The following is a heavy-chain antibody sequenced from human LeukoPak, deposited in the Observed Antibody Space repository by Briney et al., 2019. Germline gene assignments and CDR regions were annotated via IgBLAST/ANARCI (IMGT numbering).Heavy chain of an antibody. Sequence: SVKISCKASGGTFSSYAISWVRQAPGQGLEWMGGIIPIFGTANYAQKFQGRVTITADESTSTAYMELSSLRSEDTAVYYCARVGSGGSGSSSVYYYYYMDVWGKGTTVTISS. D-gene: IGHD3-10*01. CDR3: ARVGSGGSGSSSVYYYYYMDV. CDR2: IIPIFGTA. J-gene: IGHJ6*03. CDR1: GGTFSSYA. V-gene: IGHV1-69*13.